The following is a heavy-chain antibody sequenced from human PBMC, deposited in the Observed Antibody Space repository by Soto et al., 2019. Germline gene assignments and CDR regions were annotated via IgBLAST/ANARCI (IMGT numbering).Heavy chain of an antibody. CDR3: ASGVHYFWSGYTNWFDP. CDR2: IYYSGST. Sequence: PSETLSLTCTVSGGSISSGGYYWSWIRQHPGKGLEWIGYIYYSGSTNYNPSLKSRVTISVDTSKNQFSLKLSSVTAADTAVYYCASGVHYFWSGYTNWFDPCGQLNLVTVSA. CDR1: GGSISSGGYY. J-gene: IGHJ5*02. V-gene: IGHV4-31*03. D-gene: IGHD3-3*01.